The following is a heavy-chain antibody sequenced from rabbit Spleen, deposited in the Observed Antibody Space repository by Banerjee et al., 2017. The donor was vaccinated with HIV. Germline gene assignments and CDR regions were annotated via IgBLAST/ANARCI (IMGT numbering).Heavy chain of an antibody. J-gene: IGHJ6*01. Sequence: QSLEESGGDLVKPGASLTLTCKASGFAFSSSDYMCWVRQAPGKGLEWISCIVGSSSGFTYSATWAKGRFTCSKTSSTTVTLQMTSLTVADTATYFCARDTATSFSSYGMDLWGPGTLVTVS. CDR3: ARDTATSFSSYGMDL. D-gene: IGHD7-1*01. CDR1: GFAFSSSDY. CDR2: IVGSSSGFT. V-gene: IGHV1S40*01.